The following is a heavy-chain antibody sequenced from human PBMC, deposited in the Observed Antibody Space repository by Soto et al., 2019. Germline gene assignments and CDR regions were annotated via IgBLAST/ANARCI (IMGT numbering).Heavy chain of an antibody. Sequence: PGGSLRLSCTASGFTFGDYAMSWVRQAPGKGLEWVGFIRSKAYGGTTEYAASVKGRFTISRDDSKSIAYLQMNSLKTEDTAVYYCTRELVVPAAIWFDPWGQGTLVTVSS. J-gene: IGHJ5*02. D-gene: IGHD2-2*01. V-gene: IGHV3-49*04. CDR1: GFTFGDYA. CDR3: TRELVVPAAIWFDP. CDR2: IRSKAYGGTT.